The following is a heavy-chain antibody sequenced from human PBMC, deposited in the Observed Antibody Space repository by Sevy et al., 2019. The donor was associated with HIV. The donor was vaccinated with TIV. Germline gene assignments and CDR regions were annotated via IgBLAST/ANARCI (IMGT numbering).Heavy chain of an antibody. V-gene: IGHV3-74*01. Sequence: GGSLRLSCAASGFTFSSYWMHWVRQAPGKGLVRVSRINSGGSSTTYADSVKGRFTISRDDAKNTLYLQMNSLRAEDTAVYYSARPKGYSSSWYDYWGQGTLVTVSS. CDR3: ARPKGYSSSWYDY. D-gene: IGHD6-13*01. CDR2: INSGGSST. J-gene: IGHJ4*02. CDR1: GFTFSSYW.